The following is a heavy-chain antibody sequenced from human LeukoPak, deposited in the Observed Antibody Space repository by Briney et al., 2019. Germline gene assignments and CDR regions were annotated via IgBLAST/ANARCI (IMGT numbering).Heavy chain of an antibody. CDR2: IIQSFGAP. CDR1: GGTFSSYT. V-gene: IGHV1-69*05. D-gene: IGHD3-10*01. Sequence: SVKVTCKASGGTFSSYTFTWVRQAPGQGLEWMGRIIQSFGAPNYAQQFQGRVTITTDESTSTVYMALSSLTSQDTAVYYCARELGFGLPAFWGQGTLVTVSS. CDR3: ARELGFGLPAF. J-gene: IGHJ4*02.